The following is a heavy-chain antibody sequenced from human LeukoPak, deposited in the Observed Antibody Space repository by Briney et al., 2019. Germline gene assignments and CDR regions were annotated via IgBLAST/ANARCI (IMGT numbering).Heavy chain of an antibody. CDR3: AKNTTGGYSDS. V-gene: IGHV1-18*01. CDR1: GYTFTSSG. CDR2: INTHNGYS. J-gene: IGHJ4*02. Sequence: ASVKVFCKTSGYTFTSSGITWVLQAPGQGLEWMGWINTHNGYSKYAQRLQGRVTMTADTSTSTAYMELSSLTSDDTAVYFCAKNTTGGYSDSWGQGTLVTVSS. D-gene: IGHD2-15*01.